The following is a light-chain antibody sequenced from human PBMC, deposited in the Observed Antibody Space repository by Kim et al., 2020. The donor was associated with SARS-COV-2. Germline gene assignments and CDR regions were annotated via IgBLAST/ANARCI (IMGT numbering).Light chain of an antibody. Sequence: DIQMTQSPSSLSASVGDRVTITCRASQSISIYLNWYQQKPGKAPKVLIYAASSLQSGVPSRFSGSGSGTDFTLTISSLQPEDFATYYCQQSYSTPRTFGQGTKREI. J-gene: IGKJ2*01. CDR2: AAS. V-gene: IGKV1-39*01. CDR3: QQSYSTPRT. CDR1: QSISIY.